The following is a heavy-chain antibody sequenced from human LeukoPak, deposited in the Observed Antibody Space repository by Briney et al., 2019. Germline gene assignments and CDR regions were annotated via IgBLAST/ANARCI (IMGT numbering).Heavy chain of an antibody. V-gene: IGHV5-51*01. D-gene: IGHD2-15*01. Sequence: GESLKISCKGSGYSFTSYWIGWVRQMPGKGLEWMGIIYPGDSHTTYSTSFQGQVTISADKSISTAYLQWSSLEASDTAIYYCASRSGGSYYYYMDVWGKGTTVIVSS. J-gene: IGHJ6*03. CDR3: ASRSGGSYYYYMDV. CDR1: GYSFTSYW. CDR2: IYPGDSHT.